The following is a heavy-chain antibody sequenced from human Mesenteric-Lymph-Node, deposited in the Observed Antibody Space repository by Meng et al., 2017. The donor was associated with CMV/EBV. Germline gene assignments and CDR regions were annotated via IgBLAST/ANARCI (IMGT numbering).Heavy chain of an antibody. CDR3: ARLIAVAGT. CDR2: IYDDDST. CDR1: GFTFSSYS. J-gene: IGHJ5*02. V-gene: IGHV3-66*02. D-gene: IGHD6-19*01. Sequence: GESLKISCAASGFTFSSYSMNWVRQAPGKGLEWVSVIYDDDSTYYADSVKGRFTISRDNSKNTLYLQMNSLRTEDTAVYYCARLIAVAGTWGQGTLVTVSS.